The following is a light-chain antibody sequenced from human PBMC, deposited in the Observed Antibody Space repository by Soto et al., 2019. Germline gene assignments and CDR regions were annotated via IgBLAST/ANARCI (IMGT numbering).Light chain of an antibody. CDR3: FSYAGSYSFV. CDR2: DVK. V-gene: IGLV2-11*01. J-gene: IGLJ1*01. CDR1: SSDVGGYSY. Sequence: QSALTQPRSVSGSPGQSVTISYTGTSSDVGGYSYVSWYQQHPGKAPKVLMYDVKTRPSGIPDRFSGSKSGNTASLTISGLQAEDEADYYCFSYAGSYSFVFGAGTKVTVL.